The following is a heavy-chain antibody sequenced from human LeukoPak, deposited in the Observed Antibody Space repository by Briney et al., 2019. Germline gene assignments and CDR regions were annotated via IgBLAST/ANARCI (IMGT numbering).Heavy chain of an antibody. V-gene: IGHV3-74*01. Sequence: GGSLRLSCEASGFNFRIYWMHWVRQAPGKGLVWVSRINSDGASTYYADSVKGRFTISRDNAKNRLYLQMNSLRADDTAVYYCVRDQGWYYFDYWGQGALVTVSS. CDR2: INSDGAST. CDR1: GFNFRIYW. D-gene: IGHD6-19*01. J-gene: IGHJ4*02. CDR3: VRDQGWYYFDY.